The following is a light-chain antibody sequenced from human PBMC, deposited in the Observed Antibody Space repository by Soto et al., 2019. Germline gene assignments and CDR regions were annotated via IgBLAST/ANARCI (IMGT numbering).Light chain of an antibody. CDR1: QSVTIRS. CDR2: GAY. J-gene: IGKJ5*01. CDR3: QQYHNWSIT. Sequence: ETVLTQSPGTLSLSPGERATLSCRASQSVTIRSLAWYQQKPGQAPRLLTYGAYSRAPRIPHRFRGSGSGREFTIPTSRMQPEDFAVYYCQQYHNWSITFGQGTRLEIK. V-gene: IGKV3-20*01.